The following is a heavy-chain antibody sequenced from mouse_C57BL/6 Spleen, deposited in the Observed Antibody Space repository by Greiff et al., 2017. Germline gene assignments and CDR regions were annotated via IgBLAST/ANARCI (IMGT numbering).Heavy chain of an antibody. Sequence: VQLQQPGAELVKPGASVKLSCKASGYTFTSYWMHWVQQRPGRGLEWIGEIDPNSGGTKYNEKFKRKATLTVDKPSSTAYMQLSSLTSEDSAVYYCARRRVNCEGFAYWGQGTLVTVAA. CDR2: IDPNSGGT. CDR3: ARRRVNCEGFAY. CDR1: GYTFTSYW. D-gene: IGHD4-1*01. V-gene: IGHV1-72*01. J-gene: IGHJ3*01.